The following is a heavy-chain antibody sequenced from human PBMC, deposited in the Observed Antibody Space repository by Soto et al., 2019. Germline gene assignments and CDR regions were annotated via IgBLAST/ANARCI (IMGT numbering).Heavy chain of an antibody. CDR2: IYYSGST. CDR3: ARSFPGIAAAGDPGNWFDP. D-gene: IGHD6-13*01. CDR1: GGSISSSSYY. Sequence: SETLSLTCTVSGGSISSSSYYWGWIRQPPGKGLEWIGSIYYSGSTNYNPSLKSRVTISVDTSKNQFSLKLSSVTAADTAVYYCARSFPGIAAAGDPGNWFDPWGQGTLVTVSS. J-gene: IGHJ5*02. V-gene: IGHV4-39*07.